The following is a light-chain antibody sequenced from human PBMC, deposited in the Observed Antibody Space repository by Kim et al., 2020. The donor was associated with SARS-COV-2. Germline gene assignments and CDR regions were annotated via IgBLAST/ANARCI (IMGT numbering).Light chain of an antibody. CDR1: KLGDKY. J-gene: IGLJ3*02. CDR2: QDN. Sequence: SYELTQPPSVSVSPGQTASITCSGDKLGDKYASWYQQRPGQSPVLVICQDNKRPSGIPERFSGTNSGNTATLTISGTQAMDEADYYCQAWDSSTANWVFGGGTKLTVL. CDR3: QAWDSSTANWV. V-gene: IGLV3-1*01.